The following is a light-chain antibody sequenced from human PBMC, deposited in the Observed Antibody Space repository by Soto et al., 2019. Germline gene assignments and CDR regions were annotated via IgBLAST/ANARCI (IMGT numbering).Light chain of an antibody. Sequence: DIQLTQSPSFLSASVGDRVTITCRASQGISSYLAWYQQKPAKAPKLLIYAASTLQSGVPSRFSGSGSGTVFTLTISSQQPEDFATCYRQHHNSYSYTFGQGTKLEIK. CDR3: QHHNSYSYT. CDR2: AAS. J-gene: IGKJ2*01. V-gene: IGKV1-9*01. CDR1: QGISSY.